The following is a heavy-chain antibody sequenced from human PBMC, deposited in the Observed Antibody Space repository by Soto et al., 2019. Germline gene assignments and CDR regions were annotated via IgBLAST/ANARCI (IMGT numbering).Heavy chain of an antibody. CDR1: GFTFSGYA. CDR2: ISGSGGST. J-gene: IGHJ6*04. CDR3: AKTFSFGELATSDFYGMDV. V-gene: IGHV3-23*04. D-gene: IGHD3-10*01. Sequence: EVQLVESGGGLVQPGGSLRLSCAASGFTFSGYAMSWVRQAPGKGLECVSGISGSGGSTYYADSVKGRFTISRDNSKNTLYLKMTSLRAMGTAIYDCAKTFSFGELATSDFYGMDVWGKGTTVTVSS.